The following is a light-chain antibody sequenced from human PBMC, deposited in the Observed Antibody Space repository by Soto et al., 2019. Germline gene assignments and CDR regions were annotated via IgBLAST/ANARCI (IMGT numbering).Light chain of an antibody. V-gene: IGLV1-47*01. Sequence: QSVLTQPSSVSGTPGQGVTFSCSEAISNIGNNYVYWFQQLPGTAPKVLSNRNDQRPSGVPDRFSGSKSGTSASLAISGLRSEDEADYYCAAWDDTVRSYVFGTGTKVTVL. CDR2: RND. CDR3: AAWDDTVRSYV. J-gene: IGLJ1*01. CDR1: ISNIGNNY.